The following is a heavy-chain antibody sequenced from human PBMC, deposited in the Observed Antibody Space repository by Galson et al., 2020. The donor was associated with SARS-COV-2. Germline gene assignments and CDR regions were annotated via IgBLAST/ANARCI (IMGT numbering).Heavy chain of an antibody. CDR2: ISSSSSYI. Sequence: GESLKISCAASGFTFSSYSMNWVRQAPGKGLDCVSSISSSSSYIYYADSVKGRFTISRDNAKNSLYLQMNSLRAEDTAVYYCARYKASRYERSGYPLGVGGFYYCYGMDVWGQVTTVAVSS. V-gene: IGHV3-21*01. CDR3: ARYKASRYERSGYPLGVGGFYYCYGMDV. D-gene: IGHD3-22*01. J-gene: IGHJ6*02. CDR1: GFTFSSYS.